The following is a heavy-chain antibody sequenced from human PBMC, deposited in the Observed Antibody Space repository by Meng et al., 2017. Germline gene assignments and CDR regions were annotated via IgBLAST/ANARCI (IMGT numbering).Heavy chain of an antibody. Sequence: QGRLQESGPELVRPVETLSLTCTVSGDSVTVGSHYWSWIRQPPGKGLEWIGYIDYGGSTSYNPSLRSRVTISVDTSNNQFSLKLSSVTAADTAVFYCAKEAVADSNFDYWGQGTLVTVSS. V-gene: IGHV4-61*01. CDR2: IDYGGST. J-gene: IGHJ4*02. D-gene: IGHD6-19*01. CDR1: GDSVTVGSHY. CDR3: AKEAVADSNFDY.